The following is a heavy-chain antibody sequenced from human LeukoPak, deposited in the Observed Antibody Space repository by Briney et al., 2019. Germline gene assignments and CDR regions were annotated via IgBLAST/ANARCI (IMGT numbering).Heavy chain of an antibody. CDR1: GGSISSYY. CDR2: IYYSGST. V-gene: IGHV4-59*08. Sequence: PSETLSLTCTVSGGSISSYYWSWIRQPPGKGLEWIGYIYYSGSTNYNPSLKSRVTISVDTSKNQFSLKLSSVTAADTAVYYCARHLTIFGVATYYFDYWGQGTLVTVSS. D-gene: IGHD3-3*01. J-gene: IGHJ4*02. CDR3: ARHLTIFGVATYYFDY.